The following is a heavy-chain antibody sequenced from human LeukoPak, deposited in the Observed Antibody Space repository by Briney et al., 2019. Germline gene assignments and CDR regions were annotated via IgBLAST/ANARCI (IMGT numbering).Heavy chain of an antibody. Sequence: SETLSLTCTVSGGSISNYYWNWIRQPPGKGLEWIGYIYYSGTTNYNPSLKSRVTISVDTSKNQFSLKVTSVTAADTAVYYCASAYYDILGGHFDYWGQGTLVTVSS. CDR3: ASAYYDILGGHFDY. CDR2: IYYSGTT. D-gene: IGHD3-9*01. V-gene: IGHV4-59*12. J-gene: IGHJ4*02. CDR1: GGSISNYY.